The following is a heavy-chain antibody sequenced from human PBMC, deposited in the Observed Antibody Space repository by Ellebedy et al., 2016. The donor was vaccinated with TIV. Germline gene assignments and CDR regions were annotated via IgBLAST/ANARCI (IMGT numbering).Heavy chain of an antibody. V-gene: IGHV1-3*04. CDR1: GYTFISYP. CDR3: ARDFMVRGVTHFDY. Sequence: ASVKVSXXASGYTFISYPMHWVRQAPGQRPEWMGWINTRNNNTRYSQKFQGRVTITRDTSASTAYMELSSLRSEDTAVYYCARDFMVRGVTHFDYWGQGTLVTVSS. D-gene: IGHD3-10*01. CDR2: INTRNNNT. J-gene: IGHJ4*02.